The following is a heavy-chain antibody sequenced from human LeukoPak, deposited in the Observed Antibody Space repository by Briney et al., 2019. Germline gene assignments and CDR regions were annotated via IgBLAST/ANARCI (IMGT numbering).Heavy chain of an antibody. CDR1: GGSISNSSYF. CDR3: ARGVNFCSSSHCRGDYFDS. V-gene: IGHV4-39*01. Sequence: SETLSLTCTVSGGSISNSSYFWGWIRQPPGKGLEWIGSIYFTGTTYDNPSLKSWETVSENTSKNQLSLRVTSVTATDTAVYYCARGVNFCSSSHCRGDYFDSWGQGTLVTV. J-gene: IGHJ4*02. CDR2: IYFTGTT. D-gene: IGHD2-2*01.